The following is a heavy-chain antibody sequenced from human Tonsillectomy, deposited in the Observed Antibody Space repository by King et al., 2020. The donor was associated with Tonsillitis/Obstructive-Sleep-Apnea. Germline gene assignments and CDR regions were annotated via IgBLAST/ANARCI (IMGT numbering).Heavy chain of an antibody. CDR3: AKELLWCGDRSYFDN. D-gene: IGHD3-10*01. Sequence: VQLVESGGGVVQPGRSLRLSCAASGFTFSSYGMHWVRQAPGKGLEWVAVISYDGSNKYYADSVKSRFTISRDNSKNTLYLQMNSLRAEDTAVYYCAKELLWCGDRSYFDNWGEGTLVTVSS. CDR1: GFTFSSYG. CDR2: ISYDGSNK. J-gene: IGHJ4*02. V-gene: IGHV3-30*18.